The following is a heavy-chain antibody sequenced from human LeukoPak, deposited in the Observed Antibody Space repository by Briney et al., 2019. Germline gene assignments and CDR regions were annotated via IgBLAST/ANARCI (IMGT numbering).Heavy chain of an antibody. J-gene: IGHJ4*02. Sequence: GGSLRLSCAASGFTFSSYSMNWVRQAPGTGLEWVASITSSSSHVYYADSVKGRFTISRDNSKNTLSLQMNSLRAEDTAVYYCARNSGYDLPFDYWGQGTLVTVSS. CDR2: ITSSSSHV. CDR3: ARNSGYDLPFDY. CDR1: GFTFSSYS. V-gene: IGHV3-21*04. D-gene: IGHD5-12*01.